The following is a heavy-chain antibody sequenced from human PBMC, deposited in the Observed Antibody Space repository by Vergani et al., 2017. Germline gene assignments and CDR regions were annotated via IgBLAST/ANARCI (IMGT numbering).Heavy chain of an antibody. Sequence: QVQLVESGGGVVPPGRSLRLSCAASGFTFSSYAMHWVRQAPGKGLEWVAVISYDGSNKYYADSVKGRFTISRDNSKNTLYLQMNSLRAEDTAVYYCAREGVFEYQLRYPSGFDYWGQGTLVTVSS. V-gene: IGHV3-30*04. CDR1: GFTFSSYA. CDR2: ISYDGSNK. J-gene: IGHJ4*02. D-gene: IGHD2-2*01. CDR3: AREGVFEYQLRYPSGFDY.